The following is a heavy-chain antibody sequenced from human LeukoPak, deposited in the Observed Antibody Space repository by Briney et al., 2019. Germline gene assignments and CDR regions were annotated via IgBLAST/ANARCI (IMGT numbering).Heavy chain of an antibody. D-gene: IGHD3-22*01. CDR2: IYSSGST. CDR3: ASIYYYDSAPFDP. J-gene: IGHJ5*02. Sequence: PSETLSLTCTVSGGSISSGNYYWSWIRQPAGKGLEWIGRIYSSGSTNYNPSLKSRVTISVDTSKNQFSLKLSSVTAADTAVYYCASIYYYDSAPFDPWGQGTLVTVSS. CDR1: GGSISSGNYY. V-gene: IGHV4-61*02.